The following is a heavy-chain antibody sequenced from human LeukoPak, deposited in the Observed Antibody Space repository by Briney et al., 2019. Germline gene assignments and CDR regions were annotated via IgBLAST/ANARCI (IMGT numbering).Heavy chain of an antibody. Sequence: PGGSLRLSCAASGFTFSSYGMHWVRQAPGKGLEWVAVISYDGSNKYYADSVKGRFTISRDNSKNTLYLQMNSLRVEDTAVYYCARAFTMVRGVTTTHMDVWGKGTTVTISS. CDR3: ARAFTMVRGVTTTHMDV. J-gene: IGHJ6*03. D-gene: IGHD3-10*01. V-gene: IGHV3-30*03. CDR2: ISYDGSNK. CDR1: GFTFSSYG.